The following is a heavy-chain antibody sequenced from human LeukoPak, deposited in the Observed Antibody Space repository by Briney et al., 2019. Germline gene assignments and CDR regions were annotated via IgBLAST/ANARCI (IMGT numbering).Heavy chain of an antibody. V-gene: IGHV1-69*05. CDR1: GGTFSSYA. D-gene: IGHD1-14*01. J-gene: IGHJ5*02. CDR3: ATEDRTYNWFDP. CDR2: IIPIFGTA. Sequence: SVKVSCKASGGTFSSYAISWVRQAPGQGLEWMGGIIPIFGTANYAQKFQGSVTITTDKSTSPAYMELSSLRSEDTAVYYCATEDRTYNWFDPWGQGTLVTVSS.